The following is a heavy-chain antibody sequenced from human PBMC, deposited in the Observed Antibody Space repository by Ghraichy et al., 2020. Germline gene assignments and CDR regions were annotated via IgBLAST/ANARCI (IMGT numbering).Heavy chain of an antibody. Sequence: GGSLRLSCAASGFTFSSYWMSWVRQAPGKGLEWVANIKQDGSEKYYVDSVKGRFTISRDNAKNSLYLQMNSLRAEDTAVYYCARDIWYSSGWYGDYYYYMDVWGKGTTVTVSS. V-gene: IGHV3-7*01. CDR3: ARDIWYSSGWYGDYYYYMDV. D-gene: IGHD6-19*01. CDR1: GFTFSSYW. J-gene: IGHJ6*03. CDR2: IKQDGSEK.